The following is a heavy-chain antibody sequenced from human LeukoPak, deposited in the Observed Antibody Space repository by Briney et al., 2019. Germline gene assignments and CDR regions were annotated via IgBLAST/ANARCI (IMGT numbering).Heavy chain of an antibody. J-gene: IGHJ4*02. V-gene: IGHV3-7*01. Sequence: PGGSLRLSCAASGFIFSNYWMTWVRQAPGKGLEWVANVKRDGSETYYMDSLRGRFTISRDNAKNSLYLQMNSLRAEDTAVYYCARSRGDGSTYYYDSSGLLDYWGQGTLVTVSS. CDR3: ARSRGDGSTYYYDSSGLLDY. D-gene: IGHD3-22*01. CDR1: GFIFSNYW. CDR2: VKRDGSET.